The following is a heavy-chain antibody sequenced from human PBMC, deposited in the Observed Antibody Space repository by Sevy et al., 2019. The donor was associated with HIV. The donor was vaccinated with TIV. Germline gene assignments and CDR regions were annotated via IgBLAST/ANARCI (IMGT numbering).Heavy chain of an antibody. Sequence: QSQTLSLTCVISGDSVSSNRAAWNWIRQSPSRGLEWLGRTYYRSKWYTDYAVSVKSRITINPDTSKNQVYLQLISVTPEDTAVYYCTRGAHSHDYWGQGTLVTVSS. CDR3: TRGAHSHDY. J-gene: IGHJ4*02. D-gene: IGHD2-15*01. CDR2: TYYRSKWYT. V-gene: IGHV6-1*01. CDR1: GDSVSSNRAA.